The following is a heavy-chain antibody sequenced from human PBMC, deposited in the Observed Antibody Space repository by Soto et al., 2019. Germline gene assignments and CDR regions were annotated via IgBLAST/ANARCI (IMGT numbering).Heavy chain of an antibody. CDR3: ARDELRNDYCDYVEEGYYYYGMDV. Sequence: GGSLRLSCAASGFTFSSYSMNWVRQAPGKGLEWVSYISSSSSTIYYADSVKGRFTISRDNAKNSLYLQMNSLRDEDTAVYYCARDELRNDYCDYVEEGYYYYGMDVWGQGTTVTVSS. J-gene: IGHJ6*02. CDR2: ISSSSSTI. V-gene: IGHV3-48*02. D-gene: IGHD4-17*01. CDR1: GFTFSSYS.